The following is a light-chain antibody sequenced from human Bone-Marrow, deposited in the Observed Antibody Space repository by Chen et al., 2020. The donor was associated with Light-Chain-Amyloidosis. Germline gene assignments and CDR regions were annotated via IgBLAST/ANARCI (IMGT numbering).Light chain of an antibody. J-gene: IGLJ3*02. CDR1: SSDVGGDNY. CDR3: SSYTRSSTWL. Sequence: QSALTQPASVTGFPGQSLTISCTVTSSDVGGDNYVSWYQQHPGTAPKLVIFDVSYRPSGISNRFSGSKSGNTASLTISGLQAEDEADYYCSSYTRSSTWLFGGGTRLTVL. CDR2: DVS. V-gene: IGLV2-14*03.